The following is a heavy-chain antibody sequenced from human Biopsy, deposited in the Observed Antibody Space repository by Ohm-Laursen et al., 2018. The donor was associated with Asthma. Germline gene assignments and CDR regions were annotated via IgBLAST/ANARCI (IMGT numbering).Heavy chain of an antibody. CDR3: AAGRTSLQGESLI. V-gene: IGHV1-58*01. CDR2: IVFASGAT. Sequence: SVKVSCNASGVALSGYTFEWVRQARGLGLEWIAWIVFASGATNYAQNFQDRLTVTRDMSAGSVSMELRGLSSTDTAVYYCAAGRTSLQGESLIWGQGALVSVSS. D-gene: IGHD2/OR15-2a*01. CDR1: GVALSGYT. J-gene: IGHJ4*01.